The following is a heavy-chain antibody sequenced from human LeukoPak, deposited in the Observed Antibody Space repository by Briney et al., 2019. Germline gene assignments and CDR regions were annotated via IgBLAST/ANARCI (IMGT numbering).Heavy chain of an antibody. CDR3: VRGTGY. Sequence: PGGSLRLSCSVSGFTFSTYVMHWDRQAPGKGLEYVSAISSNGDNTYYADSVKGRFTISRDNSKNTLYLQMGSLRAGDTAVYYCVRGTGYWGQGTLVTVSS. CDR2: ISSNGDNT. CDR1: GFTFSTYV. V-gene: IGHV3-64D*06. J-gene: IGHJ4*02.